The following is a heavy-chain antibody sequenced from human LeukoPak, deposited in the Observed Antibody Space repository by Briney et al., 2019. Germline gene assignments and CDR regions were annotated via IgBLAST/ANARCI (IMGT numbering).Heavy chain of an antibody. J-gene: IGHJ4*02. CDR1: GYTFTSYG. CDR2: ISAYNGNT. CDR3: ARFYWLSDAVFDY. V-gene: IGHV1-18*01. D-gene: IGHD3-9*01. Sequence: ASVKVSCKASGYTFTSYGISWVRQAPGQGLEWMGWISAYNGNTNYAQKLQGRVTMTTDTSTSTVYMELRSLRSDDTAVYYCARFYWLSDAVFDYWGQGTLVTVSS.